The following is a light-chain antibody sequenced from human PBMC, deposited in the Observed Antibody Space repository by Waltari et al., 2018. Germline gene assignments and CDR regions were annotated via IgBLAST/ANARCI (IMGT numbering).Light chain of an antibody. Sequence: DIQLTQSPPSMSASVGDRVTITCRASQDITNYLNWYQQKPGKAPKLRIHDASKLEIGVPSRFSGSQSGTHFTLTISSLQPEDIGTYYCQRYDNLPIFAFGPGIKVEI. CDR1: QDITNY. V-gene: IGKV1-33*01. J-gene: IGKJ3*01. CDR3: QRYDNLPIFA. CDR2: DAS.